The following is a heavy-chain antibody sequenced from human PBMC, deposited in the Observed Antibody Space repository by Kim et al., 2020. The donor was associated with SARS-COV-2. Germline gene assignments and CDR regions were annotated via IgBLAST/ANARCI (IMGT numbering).Heavy chain of an antibody. J-gene: IGHJ4*02. D-gene: IGHD3-16*01. V-gene: IGHV1-2*02. Sequence: TSYAQKCQGRVTMTRDTSTNTAYMELSSLRSDDTALYYCARSDIWAANDYWGQGTLVTVSS. CDR3: ARSDIWAANDY. CDR2: T.